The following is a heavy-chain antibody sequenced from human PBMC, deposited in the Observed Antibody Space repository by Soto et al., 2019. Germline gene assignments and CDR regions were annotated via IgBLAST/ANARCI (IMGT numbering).Heavy chain of an antibody. CDR2: INPSGGST. Sequence: QVQLVQSGAEVKKPGASVKVSCKASGYTFTSYYMHWVRQAPGQGLEWMGIINPSGGSTSYEKKFQGRITMTRDTSTSTVDKELGSLRYEDKDVYYCARYLCSSGYYYMDVWGQGTTVTVSS. CDR3: ARYLCSSGYYYMDV. CDR1: GYTFTSYY. D-gene: IGHD6-6*01. V-gene: IGHV1-46*03. J-gene: IGHJ6*03.